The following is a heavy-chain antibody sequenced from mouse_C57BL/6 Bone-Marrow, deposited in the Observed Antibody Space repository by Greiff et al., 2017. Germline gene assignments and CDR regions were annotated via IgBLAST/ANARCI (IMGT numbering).Heavy chain of an antibody. J-gene: IGHJ4*01. V-gene: IGHV1-64*01. D-gene: IGHD2-5*01. CDR3: ATSYYSNWGYAMDY. Sequence: QVQLKQPGAELVKPGASVKLSCKASGYTFTSYWMHWVKQRPGQGLEWIGMIHPNSGSTNYNEKFKSKATLTVDKSSSTAYMQLSSLTSEDSAVYYCATSYYSNWGYAMDYWGQGTSVTVSS. CDR1: GYTFTSYW. CDR2: IHPNSGST.